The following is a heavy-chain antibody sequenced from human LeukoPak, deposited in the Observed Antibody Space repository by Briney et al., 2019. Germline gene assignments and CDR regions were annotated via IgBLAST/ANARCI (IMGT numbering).Heavy chain of an antibody. CDR2: INHSGST. CDR1: GVSFSAYY. D-gene: IGHD6-19*01. Sequence: PSETLSLTCAVYGVSFSAYYWSWIRQPPGKGLEWIGEINHSGSTNYNPSLKSRVTISVDTSKNQFSLKLSSVTAADTAVYYCARGPYSSGWYLGGMDVWGQGTTVIVSS. J-gene: IGHJ6*02. CDR3: ARGPYSSGWYLGGMDV. V-gene: IGHV4-34*01.